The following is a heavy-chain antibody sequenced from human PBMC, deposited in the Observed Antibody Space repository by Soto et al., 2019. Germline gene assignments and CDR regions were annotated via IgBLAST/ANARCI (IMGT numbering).Heavy chain of an antibody. J-gene: IGHJ6*02. V-gene: IGHV1-18*01. D-gene: IGHD2-2*01. CDR1: GYTFTSYG. Sequence: GASVQVSCKASGYTFTSYGISWVRQAPGQGLEWMGWISAYNGNTNYAQKLQGRVTMTTDTSTSTAYMELRSLRSDDTAVYYCAREGYCSSTSCYENYYYGMDVWGQGTTVTVSS. CDR2: ISAYNGNT. CDR3: AREGYCSSTSCYENYYYGMDV.